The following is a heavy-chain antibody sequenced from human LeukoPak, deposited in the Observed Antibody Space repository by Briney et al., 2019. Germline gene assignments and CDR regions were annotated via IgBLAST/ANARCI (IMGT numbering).Heavy chain of an antibody. D-gene: IGHD3-10*01. CDR2: INPNSGGT. CDR1: GYTFTGYY. CDR3: ARENVLLWFGELNVGGNWFDL. Sequence: GASVKVSCKTSGYTFTGYYMHWVRQAPGQGLEWMGWINPNSGGTNSAQKFQGRVTMTRDTSISTVYMELSRLRSDDTAVYYCARENVLLWFGELNVGGNWFDLWGQGTLVTVSS. J-gene: IGHJ5*02. V-gene: IGHV1-2*02.